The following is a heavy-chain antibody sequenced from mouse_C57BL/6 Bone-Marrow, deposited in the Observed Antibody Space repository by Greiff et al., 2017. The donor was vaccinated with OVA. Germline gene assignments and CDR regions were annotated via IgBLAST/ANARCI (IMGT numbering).Heavy chain of an antibody. CDR1: GYTFTSYG. V-gene: IGHV1-81*01. D-gene: IGHD1-1*01. J-gene: IGHJ1*03. Sequence: QVQLQQSGAELARPGASVKLSCKASGYTFTSYGISWVKQRTGQGLEWIGEIYPRSGNTYYNEKFKGKATLTADKSSSTAYMELRSLTSEDSAVYFCARGFYYGSRFPHWYFDVWGTGTTVTVSS. CDR2: IYPRSGNT. CDR3: ARGFYYGSRFPHWYFDV.